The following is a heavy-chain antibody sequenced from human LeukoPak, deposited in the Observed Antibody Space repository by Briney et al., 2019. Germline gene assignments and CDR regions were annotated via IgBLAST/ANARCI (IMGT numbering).Heavy chain of an antibody. D-gene: IGHD3-3*01. J-gene: IGHJ4*02. CDR3: AKDGDTANFDY. Sequence: GRSLRHSCAASGFTFSSYGMHWVRQAPGKGLEWVAVISYDGSNKYYADSVKGRFTISRDNSKNTLYLQMNSLRAEDTAVYYCAKDGDTANFDYWGQGTLVTVSS. CDR2: ISYDGSNK. CDR1: GFTFSSYG. V-gene: IGHV3-30*18.